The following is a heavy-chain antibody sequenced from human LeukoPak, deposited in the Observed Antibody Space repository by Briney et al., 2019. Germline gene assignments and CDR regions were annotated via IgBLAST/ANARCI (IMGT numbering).Heavy chain of an antibody. J-gene: IGHJ1*01. CDR2: IIPIFGTA. Sequence: GASVKVSCKASGGTFSSYAISWVRQAPGQGLEWMGGIIPIFGTANYAQKLQGRVTMTTDTSTSTAYMELRSLRSDDTAVYYCARARQQLVLEYFQHWGQGTLVTVSS. D-gene: IGHD6-13*01. CDR3: ARARQQLVLEYFQH. V-gene: IGHV1-69*05. CDR1: GGTFSSYA.